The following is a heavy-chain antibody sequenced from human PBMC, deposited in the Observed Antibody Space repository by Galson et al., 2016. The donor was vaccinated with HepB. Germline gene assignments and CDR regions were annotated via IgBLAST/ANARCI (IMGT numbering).Heavy chain of an antibody. D-gene: IGHD3-16*01. CDR2: INEDGTKR. Sequence: SLRLSCAASGFTLRNYWMTWVRQAPGKGLEWVANINEDGTKRNYMESMKGRFTISRDNAQNSLYLQMYSLTAEDTAMYFCARDVGGLIGGVRGGKPYYDACDVWGHGTMVTVSS. V-gene: IGHV3-7*03. CDR1: GFTLRNYW. CDR3: ARDVGGLIGGVRGGKPYYDACDV. J-gene: IGHJ3*01.